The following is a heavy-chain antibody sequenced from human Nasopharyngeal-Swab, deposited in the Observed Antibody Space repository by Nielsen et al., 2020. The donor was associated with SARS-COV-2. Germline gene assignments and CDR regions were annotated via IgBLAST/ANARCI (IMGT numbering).Heavy chain of an antibody. J-gene: IGHJ3*01. CDR3: ARDWSRAFDV. Sequence: GGSLRLSCAASGFTFSSLWMSWVRPVPGKGLEWVADINPDGSETFYVDPVKGRFTISRDNAKNSMSLQMNSLRVEDTAVYYCARDWSRAFDVWGQGTMVTVSS. V-gene: IGHV3-7*01. CDR2: INPDGSET. CDR1: GFTFSSLW.